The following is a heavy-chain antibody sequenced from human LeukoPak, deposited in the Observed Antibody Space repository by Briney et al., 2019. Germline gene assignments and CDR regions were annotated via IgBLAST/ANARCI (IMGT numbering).Heavy chain of an antibody. V-gene: IGHV4-39*01. CDR1: GGSISSRSNY. CDR3: ARHWNDSGWYVLLDY. J-gene: IGHJ4*02. CDR2: ISYSGST. Sequence: PSETLSLTCTVSGGSISSRSNYWGWIRQPPGKGLEWIGSISYSGSTYYNPSLKSRVTISVDTSKNQFSLKLSSVTAADTAVYYCARHWNDSGWYVLLDYWGQGTLVTVSS. D-gene: IGHD6-19*01.